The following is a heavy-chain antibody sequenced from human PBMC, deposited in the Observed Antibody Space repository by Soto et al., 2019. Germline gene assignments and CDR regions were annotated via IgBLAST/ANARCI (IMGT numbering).Heavy chain of an antibody. V-gene: IGHV1-8*01. Sequence: ASVKVSCKTSGYTFTTYDINWVRQASGQGLEWMGWMNPNSGNTGYAQKFQGRVTMTRSTSISTAYLQLSSLRSDDTAVYYCARNFWSGYQGNYYYFMDVWGKGTTVTVSS. J-gene: IGHJ6*03. CDR1: GYTFTTYD. D-gene: IGHD3-3*01. CDR2: MNPNSGNT. CDR3: ARNFWSGYQGNYYYFMDV.